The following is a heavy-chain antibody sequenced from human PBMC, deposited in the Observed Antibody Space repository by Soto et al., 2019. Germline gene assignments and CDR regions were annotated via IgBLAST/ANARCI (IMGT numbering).Heavy chain of an antibody. D-gene: IGHD2-2*02. CDR1: GYTFTSYG. CDR3: ARVRALSGAATAIQPNIDY. V-gene: IGHV1-18*01. Sequence: ASVKVSCKASGYTFTSYGISWVRQAPGQGLEWMGWISAYNGNTNYAQKLQGRVTMTTDTSTSTAYMELRSLRSDDTAVYYCARVRALSGAATAIQPNIDYWGQGTLVTVSS. J-gene: IGHJ4*02. CDR2: ISAYNGNT.